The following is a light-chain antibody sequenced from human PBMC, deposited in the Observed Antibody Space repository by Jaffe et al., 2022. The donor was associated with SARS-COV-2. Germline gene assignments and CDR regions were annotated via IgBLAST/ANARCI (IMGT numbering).Light chain of an antibody. V-gene: IGLV1-44*01. CDR3: AAWDDSLNGVV. Sequence: QSVLTQPPSASGTPGQRVTISCSGSSSNIGSNSVNWYQQLPGTAPKLLTHSNNQRPSGVPDRFSGSKSGNSASLAISGLQSEDEADYYCAAWDDSLNGVVFGGGTKLTVL. CDR1: SSNIGSNS. CDR2: SNN. J-gene: IGLJ2*01.